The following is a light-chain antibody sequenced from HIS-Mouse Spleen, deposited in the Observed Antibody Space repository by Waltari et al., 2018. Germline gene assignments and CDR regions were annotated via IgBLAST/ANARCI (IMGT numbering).Light chain of an antibody. V-gene: IGLV1-44*01. CDR3: AAWDDSLNGWV. CDR1: SSHIGSNT. CDR2: SNN. J-gene: IGLJ3*02. Sequence: QSVLTQPPSASGTPGQRVTISCSGSSSHIGSNTVNWYQQLPGTAPKLLIYSNNQRPSGAPDRFSGSRSGTSASLAISGLQSEDEAEYYCAAWDDSLNGWVFGGGTKLTVL.